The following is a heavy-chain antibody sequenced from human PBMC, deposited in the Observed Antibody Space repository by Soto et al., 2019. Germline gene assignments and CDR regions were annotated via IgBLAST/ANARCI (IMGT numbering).Heavy chain of an antibody. CDR1: GYTFTNYW. CDR3: ARQYTSSGAV. D-gene: IGHD6-25*01. Sequence: GESLKISCKASGYTFTNYWIGWVRQMPGKGLEWMGIIYPSDSNTRFSPSFQGQVTISADKSISTAYLQWSSLKASDTAMYFCARQYTSSGAVWGQGTTVTVSS. CDR2: IYPSDSNT. J-gene: IGHJ6*02. V-gene: IGHV5-51*01.